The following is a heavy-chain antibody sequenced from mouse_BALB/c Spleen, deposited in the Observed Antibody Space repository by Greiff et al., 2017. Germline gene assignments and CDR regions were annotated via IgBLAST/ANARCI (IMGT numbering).Heavy chain of an antibody. V-gene: IGHV5-17*02. J-gene: IGHJ2*01. CDR3: AREGYGYFDY. CDR2: ISSGSSTI. Sequence: EVQRVESGGGLVQPGGSRKLSCAASGFTFSSFGMHWVRQAPEKGLEWVAYISSGSSTIYYADTVKGRFTISRDNPKNTLFLQMTSLRSEDTAMYYCAREGYGYFDYWGQGTTLTVSS. D-gene: IGHD3-1*01. CDR1: GFTFSSFG.